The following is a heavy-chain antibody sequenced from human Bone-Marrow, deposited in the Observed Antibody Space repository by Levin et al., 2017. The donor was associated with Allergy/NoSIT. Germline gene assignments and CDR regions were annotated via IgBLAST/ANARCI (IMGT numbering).Heavy chain of an antibody. CDR2: ISWNSDDI. V-gene: IGHV3-9*01. Sequence: SLKISCAVSGLNFEDYAMHWVRQAPGKGLEWVSGISWNSDDIGYADFVKGRFTISRDNAKNSLYLQMTSLRAEDTALYYCATDVPYDDSSDFYYSGLDYWGQGTLVTVSS. D-gene: IGHD3-22*01. J-gene: IGHJ4*02. CDR1: GLNFEDYA. CDR3: ATDVPYDDSSDFYYSGLDY.